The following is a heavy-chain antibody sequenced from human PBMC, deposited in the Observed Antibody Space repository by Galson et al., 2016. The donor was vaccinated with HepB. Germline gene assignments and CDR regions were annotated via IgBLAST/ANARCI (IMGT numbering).Heavy chain of an antibody. CDR3: ARLSATYYVDN. CDR2: INHSGSS. Sequence: SETLSLTCAVYGGSFSGYYWSWIRQPPGKGLEWIGEINHSGSSNYNPSLKSRLTMSVDKSKNQFSLRLTSVTVADAAVYYCARLSATYYVDNWGQGTLVTVSS. CDR1: GGSFSGYY. J-gene: IGHJ4*02. V-gene: IGHV4-34*01.